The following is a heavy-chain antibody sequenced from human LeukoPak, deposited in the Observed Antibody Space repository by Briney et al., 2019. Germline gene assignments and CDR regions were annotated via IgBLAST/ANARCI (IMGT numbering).Heavy chain of an antibody. V-gene: IGHV4-39*01. CDR3: ARKGRDAFDI. CDR2: IYYSGST. Sequence: SETLSLTCTVSGGSISSSSYYWGWICQPPGKGLEWIGSIYYSGSTYYNPSLKSRVTISVDTSKNQFSLKLSSVTAADTAVYYCARKGRDAFDIWGQGTMVTVSS. CDR1: GGSISSSSYY. J-gene: IGHJ3*02.